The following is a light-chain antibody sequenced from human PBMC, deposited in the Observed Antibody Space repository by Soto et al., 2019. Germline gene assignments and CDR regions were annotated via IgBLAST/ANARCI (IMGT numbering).Light chain of an antibody. CDR3: QHYNNWPPWT. V-gene: IGKV3-15*01. CDR1: QSVGTN. Sequence: EIVMTQSPATLSVSPGERTTLSCRASQSVGTNLAWYQQKPGQAPRLLIYGAPTRATGIPARFSGSGSGTEFTLTISSLQSEDFAVYYCQHYNNWPPWTFGQGTKVEIK. J-gene: IGKJ1*01. CDR2: GAP.